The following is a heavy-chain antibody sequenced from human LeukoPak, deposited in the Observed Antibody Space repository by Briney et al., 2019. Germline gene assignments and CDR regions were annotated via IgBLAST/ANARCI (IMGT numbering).Heavy chain of an antibody. V-gene: IGHV5-51*01. CDR1: GYSFTDYW. CDR3: ARWHYYDILYYCDF. D-gene: IGHD3-22*01. Sequence: GESLKISCKGSGYSFTDYWIGWVRQMPGKGLEWMGIIYPGDSDTRYSPSFRGQVTISADKSINTACLQWSSLKASDTAMYYCARWHYYDILYYCDFGAQGTLVSVST. CDR2: IYPGDSDT. J-gene: IGHJ4*02.